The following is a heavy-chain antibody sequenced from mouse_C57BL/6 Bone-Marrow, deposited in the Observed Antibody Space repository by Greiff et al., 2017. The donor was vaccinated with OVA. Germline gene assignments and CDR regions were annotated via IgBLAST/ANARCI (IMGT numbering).Heavy chain of an antibody. V-gene: IGHV1-76*01. CDR3: ASSSWNYYGSSPWFAY. D-gene: IGHD1-1*01. J-gene: IGHJ3*01. Sequence: QVQLQQSGAELVRPGASVKLSCKASGYTFTDYYINWVKQRPGQGLEWIARIYPGSGNTYYNEKFKGKATLTAETSSSTAYMQLSSLTSEDSAVYFGASSSWNYYGSSPWFAYWGKGTLVTVSA. CDR1: GYTFTDYY. CDR2: IYPGSGNT.